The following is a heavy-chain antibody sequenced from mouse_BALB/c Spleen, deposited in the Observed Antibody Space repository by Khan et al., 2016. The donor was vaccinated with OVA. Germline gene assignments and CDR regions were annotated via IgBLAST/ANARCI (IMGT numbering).Heavy chain of an antibody. V-gene: IGHV2-6-5*01. D-gene: IGHD1-1*01. CDR3: AKEDYGSSSFDY. CDR1: GFSLTDYG. J-gene: IGHJ2*01. Sequence: QVQLKESGPGLVAPSQSLSITCTVSGFSLTDYGVSWIRQPPGKGMEWLGVIWGGGSTYYNSTLKSRLSIRKDNSKSQVFLKMNSLQTDDTAMYYCAKEDYGSSSFDYWGQGTTLTVSS. CDR2: IWGGGST.